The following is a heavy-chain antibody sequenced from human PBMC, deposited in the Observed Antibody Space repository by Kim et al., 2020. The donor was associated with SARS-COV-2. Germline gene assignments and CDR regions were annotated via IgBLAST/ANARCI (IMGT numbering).Heavy chain of an antibody. V-gene: IGHV3-23*01. Sequence: GKGRFTISRDNSKNTLYLQMNSLRAEDTAVYYCAKEGFSHYGSGSYYYWGQGTLVTVSS. J-gene: IGHJ4*02. D-gene: IGHD3-10*01. CDR3: AKEGFSHYGSGSYYY.